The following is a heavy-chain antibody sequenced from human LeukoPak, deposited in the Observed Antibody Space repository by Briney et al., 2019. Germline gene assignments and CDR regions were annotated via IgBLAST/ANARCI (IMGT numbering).Heavy chain of an antibody. V-gene: IGHV3-43*01. D-gene: IGHD5-18*01. Sequence: GGSLRLSCATSGFNFDRYTIHWVRQAPGKGLEWVSLAGWAGGTTYYSDSVRGRFTISRDSGKNSVYLQMNSLTTDDTAFYFCAKELDTTFFDYWGQGALVTVSS. CDR3: AKELDTTFFDY. CDR2: AGWAGGTT. J-gene: IGHJ4*02. CDR1: GFNFDRYT.